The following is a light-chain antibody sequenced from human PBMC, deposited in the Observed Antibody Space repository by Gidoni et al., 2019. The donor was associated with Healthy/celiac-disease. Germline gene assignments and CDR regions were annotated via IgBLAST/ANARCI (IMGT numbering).Light chain of an antibody. Sequence: DIVMTQSPDSLAVSLGERATINCKSSQSVLYSSNNKNYLAWYQQKPGQPPKLLIYWASTRESGVPDRFSGSGSGTDFTLTFSSLQADDVAVYYCQQYYSTPITFGQGTRLEIK. V-gene: IGKV4-1*01. CDR3: QQYYSTPIT. J-gene: IGKJ5*01. CDR1: QSVLYSSNNKNY. CDR2: WAS.